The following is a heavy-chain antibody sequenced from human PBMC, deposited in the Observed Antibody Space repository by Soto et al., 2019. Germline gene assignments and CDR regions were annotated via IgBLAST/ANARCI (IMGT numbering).Heavy chain of an antibody. CDR3: ARQTTANYFDY. D-gene: IGHD4-17*01. Sequence: SETLSLTCTVSGGSISSSSYYWGWIRQPPGKGLEWIGSIYYSGSTYYNPSLKSRVTISVDTSKNQFSLKLSSVTAADTAVYYCARQTTANYFDYWGQGTLVTVSS. V-gene: IGHV4-39*01. CDR1: GGSISSSSYY. CDR2: IYYSGST. J-gene: IGHJ4*02.